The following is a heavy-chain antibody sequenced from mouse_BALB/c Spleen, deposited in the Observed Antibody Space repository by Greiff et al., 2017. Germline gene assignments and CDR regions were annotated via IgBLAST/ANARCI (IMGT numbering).Heavy chain of an antibody. J-gene: IGHJ4*01. V-gene: IGHV5-4*02. Sequence: EVKVIESGGGLVKPGGSLKLSCAASGFTFSDYYMYWVRQTPEKRLEWVATISDGGSYTYYPDSVKGRFTISRDNAKNNLYLQMSSLKSEDTAMYYCARDVGCSMDYWGQGTSVTVSS. D-gene: IGHD3-3*01. CDR1: GFTFSDYY. CDR2: ISDGGSYT. CDR3: ARDVGCSMDY.